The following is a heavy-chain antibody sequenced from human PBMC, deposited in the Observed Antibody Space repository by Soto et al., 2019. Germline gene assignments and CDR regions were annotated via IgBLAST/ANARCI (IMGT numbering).Heavy chain of an antibody. V-gene: IGHV1-2*04. CDR1: GYTFTGYY. J-gene: IGHJ6*02. CDR3: ARRSLVSTDYYGMDV. CDR2: INPNSGGT. Sequence: ASVKVSCKASGYTFTGYYMHWVRQAPGQGLEWMGWINPNSGGTNYAQKFQGWVTMTWDTSISTAYMELSRLRSDDTAVYYCARRSLVSTDYYGMDVWGQGTTVTVSS. D-gene: IGHD1-1*01.